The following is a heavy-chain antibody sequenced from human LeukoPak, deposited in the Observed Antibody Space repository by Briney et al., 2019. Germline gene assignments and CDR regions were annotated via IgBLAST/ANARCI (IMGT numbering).Heavy chain of an antibody. CDR3: ARISGYFSSNSCLYTRHFDY. CDR1: GGSISSYY. V-gene: IGHV4-59*01. J-gene: IGHJ4*02. CDR2: IYYSGST. Sequence: SETLSLTCTVSGGSISSYYWSWIRQPPGKGLEWIGYIYYSGSTNYNPSLKSRVTISVDTSKNQFSLKLSSVTAADTAVYYCARISGYFSSNSCLYTRHFDYWGQGTLVTVSS. D-gene: IGHD2-2*01.